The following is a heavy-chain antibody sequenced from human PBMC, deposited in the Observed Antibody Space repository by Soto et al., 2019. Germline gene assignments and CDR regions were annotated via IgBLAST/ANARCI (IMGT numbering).Heavy chain of an antibody. Sequence: EVQLVESGGGLVKPGGSLRLSCAASGFTFNNYNMNWVRQAPGKGLEWVSSFSSSSGHIYYADSVKGRFTISRDNAKNSLFLQMNSLRAEDTAVYYCARDPRYSSGWYWYFDLWGRGTLVTVSS. V-gene: IGHV3-21*01. CDR1: GFTFNNYN. CDR2: FSSSSGHI. D-gene: IGHD6-19*01. J-gene: IGHJ2*01. CDR3: ARDPRYSSGWYWYFDL.